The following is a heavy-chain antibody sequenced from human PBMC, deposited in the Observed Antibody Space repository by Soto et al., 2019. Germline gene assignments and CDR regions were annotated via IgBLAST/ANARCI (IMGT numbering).Heavy chain of an antibody. J-gene: IGHJ5*02. CDR3: ARDLYDYVWVSYRLPES. Sequence: LSLTCAVSGGSISSGGYSWSWIRQPPGKGLEWIGYIYHSGSTYYNPSLKSRVTISVDRSKNQFSLKLSSVTAADTDVYYCARDLYDYVWVSYRLPESWGQGTLVTVSS. CDR1: GGSISSGGYS. V-gene: IGHV4-30-2*01. CDR2: IYHSGST. D-gene: IGHD3-16*02.